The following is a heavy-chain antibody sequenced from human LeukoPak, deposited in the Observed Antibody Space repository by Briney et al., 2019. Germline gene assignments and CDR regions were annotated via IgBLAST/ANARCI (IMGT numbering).Heavy chain of an antibody. CDR3: AKGRAVEVVAAFNY. CDR1: GFTFSSYW. J-gene: IGHJ4*02. CDR2: IKQDGSEK. V-gene: IGHV3-7*01. Sequence: GGSLRLSCAASGFTFSSYWMSWVRQAPGKGLEWVANIKQDGSEKYYVDSVKGRFTISRDNAKNSLYLQMNSLRAEDTAVYYCAKGRAVEVVAAFNYWGQGTVVTVSS. D-gene: IGHD2-15*01.